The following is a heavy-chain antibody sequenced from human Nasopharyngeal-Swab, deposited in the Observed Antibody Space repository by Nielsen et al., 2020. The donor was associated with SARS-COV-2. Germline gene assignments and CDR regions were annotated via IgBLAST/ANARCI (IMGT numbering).Heavy chain of an antibody. J-gene: IGHJ6*03. Sequence: ASVKVSCKASGDTFTSYDINWVRQATGQGLEWMGWMNPNSGNTGYAQKFQGRVTMTRNTSISTAYMELSSLRSEDTAVYYCATLGYCSSTSCYTDYYYMDVWGKGTTVTVSS. CDR2: MNPNSGNT. CDR3: ATLGYCSSTSCYTDYYYMDV. D-gene: IGHD2-2*02. CDR1: GDTFTSYD. V-gene: IGHV1-8*01.